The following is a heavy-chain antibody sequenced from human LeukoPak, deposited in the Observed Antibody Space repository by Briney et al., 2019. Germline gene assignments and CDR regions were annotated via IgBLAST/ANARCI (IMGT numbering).Heavy chain of an antibody. Sequence: SETLSLTCTVSGGSISSYYWSWIRQPAGKGLEWIGRIYTSGSTNYNPSLKSRVTMSVDTSKNQFSLKLSSVTAADTAVYYCARGGPMVQGVHYYYYYMDVWGKGTTVTVSS. CDR2: IYTSGST. CDR1: GGSISSYY. J-gene: IGHJ6*03. CDR3: ARGGPMVQGVHYYYYYMDV. V-gene: IGHV4-4*07. D-gene: IGHD3-10*01.